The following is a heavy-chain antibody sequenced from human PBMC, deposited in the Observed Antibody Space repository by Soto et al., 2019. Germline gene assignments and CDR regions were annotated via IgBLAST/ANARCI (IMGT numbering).Heavy chain of an antibody. CDR3: TRDHGYGYGMDV. CDR2: ITKSSRTI. V-gene: IGHV3-48*01. J-gene: IGHJ6*02. Sequence: EVQLVESGGGLVQPGVSLGLSCAASGFTFSTYSMNWVRQAPGKGLEWISYITKSSRTIYYADSVKGRFTISRDNAKNSLYLQMNSLRAEDTAVYYCTRDHGYGYGMDVWGQGTTVTVSS. D-gene: IGHD5-12*01. CDR1: GFTFSTYS.